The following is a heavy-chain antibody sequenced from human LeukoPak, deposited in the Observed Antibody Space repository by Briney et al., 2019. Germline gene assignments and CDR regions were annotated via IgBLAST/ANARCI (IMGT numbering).Heavy chain of an antibody. J-gene: IGHJ2*01. V-gene: IGHV3-7*03. CDR3: ARFRGSYWYFDL. Sequence: GGSLRLSCAASGFSFSTYWMSWVRQAPGKGLEWVANINQDGTEKYYVDSVKGRFTISRDNSKNTLYLQMNSLRAEDTAVYYCARFRGSYWYFDLWGRGTLVTVSS. CDR1: GFSFSTYW. D-gene: IGHD2-15*01. CDR2: INQDGTEK.